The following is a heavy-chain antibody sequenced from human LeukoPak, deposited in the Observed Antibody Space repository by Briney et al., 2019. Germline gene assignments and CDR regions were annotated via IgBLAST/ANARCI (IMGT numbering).Heavy chain of an antibody. CDR3: ARGPRGRDYFDY. D-gene: IGHD1-26*01. Sequence: GTLSLTCAVSGGSISSSNWWSWVRQPPGKGLEWIGEIYHSGSTNYNPSLKSRVTISVVKSKNQFSLKLSSVTAADTAVYYCARGPRGRDYFDYWGQGTLVTVSS. V-gene: IGHV4-4*02. CDR1: GGSISSSNW. J-gene: IGHJ4*02. CDR2: IYHSGST.